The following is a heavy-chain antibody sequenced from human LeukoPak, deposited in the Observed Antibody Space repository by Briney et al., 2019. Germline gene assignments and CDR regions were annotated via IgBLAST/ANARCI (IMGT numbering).Heavy chain of an antibody. CDR1: GGSFSGYY. CDR3: ARGTDYSSSDNWFDP. D-gene: IGHD6-6*01. J-gene: IGHJ5*02. V-gene: IGHV4-34*01. CDR2: INHSGST. Sequence: SETLSLTCAVHGGSFSGYYWSWIRQPPGKGLEWIGEINHSGSTNYNPSLKSRVTISVDTSKNQFSLKLSSVTAADTAVYYCARGTDYSSSDNWFDPWGQGTLVTVSS.